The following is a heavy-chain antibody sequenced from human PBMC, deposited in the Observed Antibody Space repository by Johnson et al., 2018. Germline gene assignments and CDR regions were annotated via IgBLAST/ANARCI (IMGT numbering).Heavy chain of an antibody. CDR3: GSYLTTTRRDSGLDG. Sequence: EVQLLESGGGLVQPGESLRLSCAASGFSFSAYAMGWVRQAPGKGLEWVSSISGGGDRTFYRDSVKGRFPISRDNSKNTLYLQRNRPRAEDTALYFCGSYLTTTRRDSGLDGWGQGTTVTVSS. CDR2: ISGGGDRT. D-gene: IGHD1-1*01. V-gene: IGHV3-23*01. J-gene: IGHJ6*02. CDR1: GFSFSAYA.